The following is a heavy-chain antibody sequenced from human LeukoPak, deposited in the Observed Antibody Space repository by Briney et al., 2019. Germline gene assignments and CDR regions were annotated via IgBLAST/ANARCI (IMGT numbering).Heavy chain of an antibody. CDR1: GYTFTSYG. J-gene: IGHJ4*02. CDR3: ARESGSHCSSTSCYGDFDY. CDR2: ISAYNGNT. Sequence: ASVNVSCKASGYTFTSYGISWVRQAPGQGLEWMGWISAYNGNTNYAQKLQGRVTMTTDTSTSTAYMELRSLRSDDTAVYYCARESGSHCSSTSCYGDFDYWGQGTLVTVSS. V-gene: IGHV1-18*01. D-gene: IGHD2-2*01.